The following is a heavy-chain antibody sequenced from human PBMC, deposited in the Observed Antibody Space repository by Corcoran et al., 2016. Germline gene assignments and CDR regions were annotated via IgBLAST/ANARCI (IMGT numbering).Heavy chain of an antibody. D-gene: IGHD5-18*01. V-gene: IGHV3-53*01. J-gene: IGHJ4*02. CDR3: ARSGYSYGLYFDY. CDR1: GFTVSSNY. Sequence: EVQLVESGGGLIQPGGSLRLSCAASGFTVSSNYMSWVRQAPGKGLEWVSAIYSGGSTYYADSVKGRFTISRDNSKNTLYLQMNSLRAEDTAVYYCARSGYSYGLYFDYWGQGTLVTVSS. CDR2: IYSGGST.